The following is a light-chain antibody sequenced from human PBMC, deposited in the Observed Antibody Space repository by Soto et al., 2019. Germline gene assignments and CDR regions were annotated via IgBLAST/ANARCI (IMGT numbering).Light chain of an antibody. Sequence: QSVLTQPPSASASLGASVTLTCTLSSGYSNYKVDWCQQRPGKGPRFVMRVGTGGIVGSKGDGIPDRFSVLGSGLNRYLTIKNIQEEDESDYHCGADHGSGGNFVVVFGGGTKVTVL. CDR2: VGTGGIVG. CDR3: GADHGSGGNFVVV. CDR1: SGYSNYK. J-gene: IGLJ2*01. V-gene: IGLV9-49*01.